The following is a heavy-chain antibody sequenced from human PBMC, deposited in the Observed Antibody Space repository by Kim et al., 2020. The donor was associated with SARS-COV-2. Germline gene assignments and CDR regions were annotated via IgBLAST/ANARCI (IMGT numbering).Heavy chain of an antibody. V-gene: IGHV1-3*01. CDR3: ARDLTMMTVVILAY. CDR1: GYTFTSYD. Sequence: ASVKVSCKTSGYTFTSYDINWVRQAPRHRLEWMGWINPDNGTTKYSQRFQDRVTITRDTSAGTAYMELSSLTSEDTAVYYCARDLTMMTVVILAYWGQGTLVTVSS. D-gene: IGHD3-22*01. J-gene: IGHJ4*02. CDR2: INPDNGTT.